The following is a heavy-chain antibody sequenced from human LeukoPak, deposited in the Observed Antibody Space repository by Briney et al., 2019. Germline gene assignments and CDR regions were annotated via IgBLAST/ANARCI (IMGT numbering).Heavy chain of an antibody. J-gene: IGHJ3*02. CDR1: GFTFSSYD. D-gene: IGHD5/OR15-5a*01. V-gene: IGHV3-13*01. Sequence: GGSLRLSCAASGFTFSSYDMHWVRQATGKGLEWVSAIGTAGDTYYPGSVKGRFTISRENAKNSLYLQMNSLRAGDTAVYYCARGVGHDAFDIWGQGTMVTVSS. CDR3: ARGVGHDAFDI. CDR2: IGTAGDT.